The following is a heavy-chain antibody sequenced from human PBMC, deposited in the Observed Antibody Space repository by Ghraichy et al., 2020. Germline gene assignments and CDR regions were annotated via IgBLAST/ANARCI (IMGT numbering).Heavy chain of an antibody. CDR1: GGTFSSYA. Sequence: NISCKASGGTFSSYAISWVRQAPGQGLEWMGGIIPIFGTANYAQKFQGRVTITADESTSTAYMELSSLRSEDTAVYYCAVGDCSSTSCHPYYYYYGMDVWGQGTTVTVSS. D-gene: IGHD2-2*01. CDR2: IIPIFGTA. CDR3: AVGDCSSTSCHPYYYYYGMDV. J-gene: IGHJ6*02. V-gene: IGHV1-69*01.